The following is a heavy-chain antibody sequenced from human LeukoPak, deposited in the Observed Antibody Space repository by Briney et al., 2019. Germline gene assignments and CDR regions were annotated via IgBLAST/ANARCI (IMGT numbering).Heavy chain of an antibody. V-gene: IGHV3-21*01. CDR2: ISSSSSYI. Sequence: GGSLRLSCAASGFTFSSYSMNWVRQAPGKGLEWVSSISSSSSYIYYADSVKGRFTISRDNAKNSLYLQMNSLRAEDTAVYYCARLSVYGSGSYYFDYWGQGTLVTVSS. CDR1: GFTFSSYS. CDR3: ARLSVYGSGSYYFDY. D-gene: IGHD3-10*01. J-gene: IGHJ4*02.